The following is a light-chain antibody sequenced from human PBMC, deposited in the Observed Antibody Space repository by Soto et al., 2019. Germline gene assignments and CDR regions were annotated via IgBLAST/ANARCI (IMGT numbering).Light chain of an antibody. J-gene: IGLJ1*01. Sequence: QSALTQPPSASGSPGQSVTISCTGTSSDVGDYNYVSWYQQHPGKAPKHMIYEVSKRPSGVPDRFSGSKSGNTASLTVSGLQAEDEADYYCSSYTGSNNSYVFGTGTKVTVL. CDR1: SSDVGDYNY. CDR2: EVS. V-gene: IGLV2-8*01. CDR3: SSYTGSNNSYV.